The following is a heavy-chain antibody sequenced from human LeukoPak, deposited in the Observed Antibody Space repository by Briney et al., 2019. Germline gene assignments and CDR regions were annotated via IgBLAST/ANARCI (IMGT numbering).Heavy chain of an antibody. D-gene: IGHD3-10*01. CDR2: ISYDGNNK. Sequence: GGSLRLSCAASGFTFAIYAMHWVRQAPGKGLEWVAVISYDGNNKYYADSVKGRFTISRDNSKNTLYLQMNSLRAEDTAVYYCASRSLWYGEDYWGQGTLVTVSS. J-gene: IGHJ4*02. V-gene: IGHV3-30*14. CDR3: ASRSLWYGEDY. CDR1: GFTFAIYA.